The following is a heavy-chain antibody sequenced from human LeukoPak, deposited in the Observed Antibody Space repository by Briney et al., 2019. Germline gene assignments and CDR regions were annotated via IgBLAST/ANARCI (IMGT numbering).Heavy chain of an antibody. CDR2: IYYSGST. CDR3: TRNYDSSGYTTFGY. D-gene: IGHD3-22*01. Sequence: SETLSLTCTVSGGSISSYYWSWIRQPPGKGLEWIGYIYYSGSTNYNPSLKSRVTISVDTSKNQFSLKLSSVTAADTAVYYCTRNYDSSGYTTFGYWGRGTLVTISS. V-gene: IGHV4-59*01. J-gene: IGHJ4*02. CDR1: GGSISSYY.